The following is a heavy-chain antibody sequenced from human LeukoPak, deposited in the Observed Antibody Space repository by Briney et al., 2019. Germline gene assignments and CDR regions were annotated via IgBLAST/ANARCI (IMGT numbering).Heavy chain of an antibody. D-gene: IGHD3-22*01. J-gene: IGHJ3*02. CDR2: IYYSGNT. V-gene: IGHV4-39*07. Sequence: SETLSLTCSVSGGSINGSRYYWGWNRQPPGKGLEWIGSIYYSGNTYYNPSLKSRVTISVDTSKNQFSLKLSSVTAADTAVYFCARGPYSYDSSGAFDIWGQGTMVTVSS. CDR3: ARGPYSYDSSGAFDI. CDR1: GGSINGSRYY.